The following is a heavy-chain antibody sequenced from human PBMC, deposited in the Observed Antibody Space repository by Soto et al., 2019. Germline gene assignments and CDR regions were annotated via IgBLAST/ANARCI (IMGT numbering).Heavy chain of an antibody. V-gene: IGHV1-46*01. CDR2: INPSGGGT. J-gene: IGHJ5*02. CDR1: GYMFTNYF. CDR3: ARQTSGYNSDSDWLDP. D-gene: IGHD6-19*01. Sequence: QVQLVQSGAEVKKPGTSVKVSCKTSGYMFTNYFVYWVRQAPGQGLEWMGRINPSGGGTNYAQKFQGRVTMTSDTSTSTVYMEVNSLRSEDTAVYYCARQTSGYNSDSDWLDPWGQGTLVTVSS.